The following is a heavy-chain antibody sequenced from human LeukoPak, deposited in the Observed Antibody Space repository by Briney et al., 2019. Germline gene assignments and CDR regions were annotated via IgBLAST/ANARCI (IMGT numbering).Heavy chain of an antibody. CDR1: GGSISSHY. CDR2: IYYSGST. V-gene: IGHV4-59*11. J-gene: IGHJ6*03. CDR3: ARGSRCSGGSCYAYYYYYMDV. Sequence: SETLSLTCTVSGGSISSHYWSWIRQPPGKGLEWIGYIYYSGSTNYNPSLKSRVTISVDTSKNQFSLKLSSVTAADTAVYYCARGSRCSGGSCYAYYYYYMDVWGKGATVTVSS. D-gene: IGHD2-15*01.